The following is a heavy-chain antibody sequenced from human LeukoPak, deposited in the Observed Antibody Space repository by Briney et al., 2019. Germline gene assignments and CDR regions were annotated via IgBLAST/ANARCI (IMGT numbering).Heavy chain of an antibody. CDR1: GYTLSNYY. Sequence: ASVKASCEASGYTLSNYYLHWVRQAPGQGLEWMGLINPTAGNTYYAQRFQGRVTMTRNTSTSTVYMELSSLRSEDTAVYYCARIRDGYNDAYDIWGQGTMVTVPS. CDR3: ARIRDGYNDAYDI. CDR2: INPTAGNT. J-gene: IGHJ3*02. D-gene: IGHD5-24*01. V-gene: IGHV1-46*01.